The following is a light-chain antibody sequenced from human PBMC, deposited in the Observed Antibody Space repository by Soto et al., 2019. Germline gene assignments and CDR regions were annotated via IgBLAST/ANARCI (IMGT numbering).Light chain of an antibody. V-gene: IGLV1-40*01. CDR3: QSYDSSLSVYV. Sequence: QSVLTQPPSVSGAPGQRVTISCTGSISNIGAGYDVHWYQQLPGTAPKLLIYGNSNRPSGVPDRFSGSKSGTSASLAITGLQAEDEADYYCQSYDSSLSVYVFVTGTKFNV. CDR2: GNS. J-gene: IGLJ1*01. CDR1: ISNIGAGYD.